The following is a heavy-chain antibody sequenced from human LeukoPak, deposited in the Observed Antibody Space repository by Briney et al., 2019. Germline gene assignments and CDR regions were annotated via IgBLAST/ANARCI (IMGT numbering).Heavy chain of an antibody. Sequence: NPSGTLSLTCAVSGGSINSTNWWTWVRQPPEKGLEWIGEIYHSGSTNYNPSLKSRVTISVDKSKNLFSLKLTSVTAADMAVYYCARRGGGDVDVWGRGTMVTVSS. V-gene: IGHV4-4*02. CDR2: IYHSGST. J-gene: IGHJ3*01. CDR1: GGSINSTNW. D-gene: IGHD3-16*01. CDR3: ARRGGGDVDV.